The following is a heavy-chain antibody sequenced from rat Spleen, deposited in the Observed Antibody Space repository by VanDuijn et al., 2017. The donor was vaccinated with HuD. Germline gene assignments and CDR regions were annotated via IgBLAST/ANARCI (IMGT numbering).Heavy chain of an antibody. J-gene: IGHJ4*01. CDR2: ISYDGSNT. CDR1: GFTFSNYG. V-gene: IGHV5-29*01. Sequence: EVQLVEAGGGLVQPGRSLKLSCAASGFTFSNYGMAWVRQAPTKGLEWVASISYDGSNTYYRDSVKGRFTISRDNAKSSLYLQMDSLRSEDTSTYYCAKDRHYVYTYVMDAWGQGASVTVSS. D-gene: IGHD1-6*01. CDR3: AKDRHYVYTYVMDA.